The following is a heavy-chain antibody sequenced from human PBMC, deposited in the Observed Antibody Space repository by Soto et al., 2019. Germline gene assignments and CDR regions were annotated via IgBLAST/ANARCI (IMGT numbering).Heavy chain of an antibody. CDR3: ARSAGEYYDFWSGYRGALDY. CDR2: ISYDGSNK. Sequence: GGSLRLSCAASGFTFSSYAMHWVRQAPGKGLEWVAVISYDGSNKYYADSVKGRFTISRDNSKNTLYLQMNSLRAEDTAVYYSARSAGEYYDFWSGYRGALDYWGQGTLVTISS. CDR1: GFTFSSYA. J-gene: IGHJ4*02. V-gene: IGHV3-30-3*01. D-gene: IGHD3-3*01.